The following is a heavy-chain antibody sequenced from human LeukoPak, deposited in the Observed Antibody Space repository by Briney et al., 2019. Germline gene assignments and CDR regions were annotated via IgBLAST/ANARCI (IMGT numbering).Heavy chain of an antibody. V-gene: IGHV1-2*02. Sequence: ASVKVSCKASGYTFTGYYMHSVRHAPGQGLELMGWINPNSGGTNYAQKFQGRVTMTRDTSISTAYMELSRLRSDDTAVYYCASLPRGIVVAPFDYWGQGTLVTVSS. CDR3: ASLPRGIVVAPFDY. D-gene: IGHD3-22*01. J-gene: IGHJ4*02. CDR1: GYTFTGYY. CDR2: INPNSGGT.